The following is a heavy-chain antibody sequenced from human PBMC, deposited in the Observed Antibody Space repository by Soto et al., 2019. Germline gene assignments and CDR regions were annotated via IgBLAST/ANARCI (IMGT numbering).Heavy chain of an antibody. J-gene: IGHJ4*02. CDR1: GFTFSNYA. CDR3: AKRSLTPAAMKSPFDY. Sequence: EVQLLESGGGLVQPGGSLRLSCEASGFTFSNYAMSWVRQAPGKGLEWVSTISGGGDSTYYADYVKGRFTISRDNSKNTLYLQVNSLRAEDTAAYYCAKRSLTPAAMKSPFDYWGQGTLVTVSS. CDR2: ISGGGDST. V-gene: IGHV3-23*01. D-gene: IGHD2-2*01.